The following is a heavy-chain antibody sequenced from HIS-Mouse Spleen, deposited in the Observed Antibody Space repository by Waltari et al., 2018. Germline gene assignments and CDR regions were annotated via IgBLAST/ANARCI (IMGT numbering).Heavy chain of an antibody. D-gene: IGHD5-12*01. V-gene: IGHV4-39*07. CDR2: IYYSGRT. Sequence: QLQLQESGPGLLKPSETLSLTCTVSGGSISSSSYYWGWIRQPPGKGLEWIGSIYYSGRTNYNPSLKSRVTISVDTSKNQFSLKLSSVTAADTAVYYCARDVRANYDYWGQGTLVTVSS. CDR3: ARDVRANYDY. CDR1: GGSISSSSYY. J-gene: IGHJ4*02.